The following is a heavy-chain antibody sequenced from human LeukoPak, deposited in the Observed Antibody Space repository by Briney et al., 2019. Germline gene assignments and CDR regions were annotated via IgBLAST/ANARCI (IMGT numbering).Heavy chain of an antibody. J-gene: IGHJ4*02. D-gene: IGHD6-19*01. CDR2: ISYDGSNK. CDR3: ANDPSSVWYYFDY. V-gene: IGHV3-30*18. Sequence: PGGSLRLSCAASGFTFSSYGMHWVRQAPGKGLEWVAVISYDGSNKYHADSVKGRFTISRDNSKNTLYLQVNSLRPEDTAVYYCANDPSSVWYYFDYWGQGTLVTVSS. CDR1: GFTFSSYG.